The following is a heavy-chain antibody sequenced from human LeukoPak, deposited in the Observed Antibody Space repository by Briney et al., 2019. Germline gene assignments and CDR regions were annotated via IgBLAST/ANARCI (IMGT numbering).Heavy chain of an antibody. CDR1: GYTFTSYD. CDR3: ARLYSGSYRPYYYYYMDV. J-gene: IGHJ6*03. CDR2: MNPNSGNT. V-gene: IGHV1-8*01. D-gene: IGHD1-26*01. Sequence: ASVKVSCKASGYTFTSYDINWVRQATGQGLEWMGWMNPNSGNTGYAQKFQGRVTVTRNTSISTAYMELSSLRSEDTAVYYCARLYSGSYRPYYYYYMDVWGKGTTDTVSS.